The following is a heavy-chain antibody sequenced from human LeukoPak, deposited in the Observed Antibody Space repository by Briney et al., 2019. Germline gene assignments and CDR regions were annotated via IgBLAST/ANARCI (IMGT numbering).Heavy chain of an antibody. V-gene: IGHV3-48*04. CDR1: GFTFSSYA. J-gene: IGHJ4*02. CDR3: ARDYGSWFGEPS. CDR2: ISSSGSTI. D-gene: IGHD3-10*01. Sequence: GGSLRLSCAASGFTFSSYAMSWVRQAPGKGLEWVSYISSSGSTIYYADSVKGRFTISRDNAKNSLYLQMNSLRAEDTAVYYCARDYGSWFGEPSWGQGTLVTVSS.